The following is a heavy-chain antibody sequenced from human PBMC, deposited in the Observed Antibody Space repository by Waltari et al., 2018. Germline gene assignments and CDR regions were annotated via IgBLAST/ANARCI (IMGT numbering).Heavy chain of an antibody. Sequence: EVQLVESGGGLVQPGGSLRLSCEASGFIFSTYWMHLVRQGPGKGLVGFSRIDNGDGGGTSYAGSVKGRFTISRDNAKKALYRQMNSLRAEETGVDYCARDHYYSKDVWGTGTTVTVAS. J-gene: IGHJ6*04. CDR2: IDNGDGGGT. V-gene: IGHV3-74*01. CDR1: GFIFSTYW. CDR3: ARDHYYSKDV.